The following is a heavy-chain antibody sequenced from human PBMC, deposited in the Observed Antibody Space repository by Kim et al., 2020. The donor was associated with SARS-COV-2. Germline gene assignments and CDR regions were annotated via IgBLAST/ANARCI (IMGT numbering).Heavy chain of an antibody. CDR1: GFTFSSYS. CDR3: ARAPEYEEADY. CDR2: ISSSSYI. J-gene: IGHJ4*02. D-gene: IGHD6-6*01. V-gene: IGHV3-21*01. Sequence: GGSLRLSCAASGFTFSSYSMNWVRQAPGKGLEWVSSISSSSYIYYADSVKGRFTISRDNAKNSLYLQMNSLRAEDTAVYYCARAPEYEEADYWGQGTLVTVSS.